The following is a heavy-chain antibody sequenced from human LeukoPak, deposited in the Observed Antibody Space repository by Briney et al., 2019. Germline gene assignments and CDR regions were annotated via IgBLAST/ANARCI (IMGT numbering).Heavy chain of an antibody. Sequence: GGSLRLSCAASGFTFSEYYMSWIRQAPGKGLEWVSHITSGSSYTDYADSVKGRFTISRDNAKNSLSLQMNSLRAEDTAVYYCGRVEVHSSGWYFDYWGQGTLVTVSS. CDR1: GFTFSEYY. CDR3: GRVEVHSSGWYFDY. CDR2: ITSGSSYT. D-gene: IGHD6-19*01. V-gene: IGHV3-11*05. J-gene: IGHJ4*02.